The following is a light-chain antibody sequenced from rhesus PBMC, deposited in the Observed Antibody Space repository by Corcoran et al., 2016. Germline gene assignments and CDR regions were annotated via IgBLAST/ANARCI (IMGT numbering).Light chain of an antibody. CDR2: RSS. V-gene: IGKV1S9*01. CDR1: QSLSNY. Sequence: DIQMTQSPSSRFASVGDRVTIACQASQSLSNYLNWYQQKPGKNPKLLIYRSSTLHNGIPSRLSGSGSGTDFTLTHSSLQPDDFATYYFHQGYSYPLTFGGGTKVELK. J-gene: IGKJ4*01. CDR3: HQGYSYPLT.